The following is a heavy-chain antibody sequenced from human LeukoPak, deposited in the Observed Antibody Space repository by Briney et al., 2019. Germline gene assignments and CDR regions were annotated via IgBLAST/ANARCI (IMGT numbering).Heavy chain of an antibody. CDR3: ARARYSSSWAYYYMEV. CDR1: GGSFSGYY. V-gene: IGHV4-34*01. Sequence: SETLSLTCAVYGGSFSGYYWSWIRQPPGKGLEWIGEINHSGSTNYNPSLKSRVTISVDTSKNQFSLKLSSVTAADTAVYYCARARYSSSWAYYYMEVWGKGTTVTVSS. J-gene: IGHJ6*03. CDR2: INHSGST. D-gene: IGHD6-13*01.